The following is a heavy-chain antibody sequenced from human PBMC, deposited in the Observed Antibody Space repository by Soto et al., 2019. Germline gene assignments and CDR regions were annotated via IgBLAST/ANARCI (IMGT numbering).Heavy chain of an antibody. J-gene: IGHJ4*02. Sequence: PGGSLRLSCAASGFNFGYYAMFWFRQAPGKGLEWVAVISYDGSNKYYADSVKGRFTISRDNSKNTLYLQMNSLRAEDTAVYYCAREHYYEDPFFDYWGQGTLVTVSS. D-gene: IGHD3-22*01. V-gene: IGHV3-30-3*01. CDR1: GFNFGYYA. CDR2: ISYDGSNK. CDR3: AREHYYEDPFFDY.